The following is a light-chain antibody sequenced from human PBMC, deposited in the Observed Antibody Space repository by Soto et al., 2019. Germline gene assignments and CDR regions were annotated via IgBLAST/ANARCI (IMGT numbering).Light chain of an antibody. Sequence: EIVLTQSPGTLSLSPGERATLSCRASQSVSSNLAWYQQKPGQAPRLLIYGASNRATGIPARFSGSGSGTDFTLTITRLEPEDFAVYYCQQYGSSPRTFGQGTRLEIK. CDR2: GAS. V-gene: IGKV3-20*01. CDR3: QQYGSSPRT. CDR1: QSVSSN. J-gene: IGKJ5*01.